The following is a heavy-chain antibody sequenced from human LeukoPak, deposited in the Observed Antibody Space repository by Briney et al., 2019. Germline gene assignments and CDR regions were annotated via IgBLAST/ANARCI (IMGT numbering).Heavy chain of an antibody. J-gene: IGHJ5*02. V-gene: IGHV3-23*01. CDR1: EFTFSSYA. CDR3: AKSGGVSGYDFGWFDP. D-gene: IGHD5-12*01. CDR2: ISGSGGST. Sequence: PGGSLRLSCAASEFTFSSYAMSWVRQAPGKGLEWVSAISGSGGSTYYADSVKGRFTIPRDNSKNTLYLQMNSLRAEDTAVYYCAKSGGVSGYDFGWFDPWGQGTLVTVSS.